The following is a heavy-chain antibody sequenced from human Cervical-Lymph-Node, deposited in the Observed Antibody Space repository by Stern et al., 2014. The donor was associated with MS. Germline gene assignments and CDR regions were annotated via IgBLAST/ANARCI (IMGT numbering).Heavy chain of an antibody. V-gene: IGHV3-74*02. CDR3: ARARKGSRNALDV. CDR2: INSDGQTT. Sequence: EVQLVVSGGGFVQPGGSLQVSCAASGFTISGYWMHWVRQVPGKGLVWVSRINSDGQTTDYADSVTGRFIISRDNAENTLYLQMNNLRAEDTAVYYCARARKGSRNALDVWGQGTTVTVSS. J-gene: IGHJ6*02. CDR1: GFTISGYW. D-gene: IGHD6-13*01.